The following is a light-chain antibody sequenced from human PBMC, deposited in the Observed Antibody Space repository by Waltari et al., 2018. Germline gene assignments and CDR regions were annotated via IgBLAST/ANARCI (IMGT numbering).Light chain of an antibody. J-gene: IGLJ2*01. CDR3: RSYTSTSTLV. V-gene: IGLV2-14*03. CDR2: DVS. CDR1: SRDVGAYKD. Sequence: QSALSQPASMSASPGQSITISCPGTSRDVGAYKDLAWYPHRPGRAPKLILFDVSELPPGISHRFSGSKSGNTASLTISGLHTEDEADYYCRSYTSTSTLVFGGGTTVSVL.